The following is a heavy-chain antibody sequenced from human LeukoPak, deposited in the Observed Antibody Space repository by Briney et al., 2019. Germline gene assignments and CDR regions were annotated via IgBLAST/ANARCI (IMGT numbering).Heavy chain of an antibody. J-gene: IGHJ3*02. Sequence: SETLSLTCTVSGGSISGHYWSWIRQSPGKGLEWIGFMHYSGNTNSNPSLRSRVTISMDTSKNHFSLKMSSATAADTAVYYCARDSPFEWDVFGDSFDIWGQGTVVTVSS. CDR2: MHYSGNT. CDR1: GGSISGHY. V-gene: IGHV4-59*11. D-gene: IGHD1-26*01. CDR3: ARDSPFEWDVFGDSFDI.